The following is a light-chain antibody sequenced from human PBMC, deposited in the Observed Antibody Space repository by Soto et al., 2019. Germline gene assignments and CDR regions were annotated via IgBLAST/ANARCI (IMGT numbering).Light chain of an antibody. CDR1: SSDVGGYDF. Sequence: LTQPPSASGSPGQSVTISCTGTSSDVGGYDFVSWYQQHPGKAPKLMIHEVSKRPSGVPDRFSGSKSGNTASLTVSGLQAEDEADYYCSSYAGSNNYVFGTG. CDR3: SSYAGSNNYV. V-gene: IGLV2-8*01. J-gene: IGLJ1*01. CDR2: EVS.